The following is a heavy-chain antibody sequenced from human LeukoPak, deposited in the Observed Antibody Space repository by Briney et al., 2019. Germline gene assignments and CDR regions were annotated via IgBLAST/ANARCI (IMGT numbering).Heavy chain of an antibody. J-gene: IGHJ4*02. CDR2: FFQSEKS. Sequence: SETLSLTCGISGNSTTRGYYWAWFRQPPGKALEWIATFFQSEKSFYNASLKSRVLMSLDTSKSQFSLNLTSVTAADTAVYYCARVLPVPYLLDSWGQGTHVTVSS. V-gene: IGHV4-38-2*01. CDR1: GNSTTRGYY. D-gene: IGHD3-10*02. CDR3: ARVLPVPYLLDS.